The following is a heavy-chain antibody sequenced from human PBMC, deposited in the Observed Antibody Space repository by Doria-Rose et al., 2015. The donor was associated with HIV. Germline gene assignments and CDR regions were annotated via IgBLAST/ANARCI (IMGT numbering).Heavy chain of an antibody. CDR2: IHHSGST. CDR1: GGSFSGYY. J-gene: IGHJ6*02. CDR3: ARGLLRGGWNDVDYYYGMDV. V-gene: IGHV4-34*01. Sequence: QVQLQESGAGLVKPSETLSLTCAVFGGSFSGYYWSWIRQPPGKGLEWIGEIHHSGSTNYKTSLKSRVTITVDTSKNLFSLKLSSVTAADTAVYYCARGLLRGGWNDVDYYYGMDVWGQGTTVTVSS. D-gene: IGHD1-1*01.